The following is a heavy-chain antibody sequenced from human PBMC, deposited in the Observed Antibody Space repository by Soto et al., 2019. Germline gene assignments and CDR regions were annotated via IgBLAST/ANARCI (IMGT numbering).Heavy chain of an antibody. CDR2: INPNGGST. CDR3: ARDSRPRYYDNCVQSWFLH. J-gene: IGHJ4*02. CDR1: GYTLTNFY. D-gene: IGHD3-10*01. Sequence: QVQLVQSGADVRKPGASVKVSCKASGYTLTNFYMHWVRQAPGQGLEWMGTINPNGGSTTYAQKFQYRVTKTTDTPTSTVYMDLSSLTSEDTAVYYCARDSRPRYYDNCVQSWFLHWGQGTLVTVSS. V-gene: IGHV1-46*01.